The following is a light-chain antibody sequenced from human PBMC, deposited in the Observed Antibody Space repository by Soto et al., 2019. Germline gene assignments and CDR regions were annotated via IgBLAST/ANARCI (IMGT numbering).Light chain of an antibody. Sequence: EIVLTQSPGTLSLSPGERATLSCRASQSISNKYLAWYQQEPGQAPRLLIHGVSIRATGIPDRFSGSGSGTDFTLTINRLEHEDFAVYYCQLYSGSPWTFGQGTKVEIK. V-gene: IGKV3-20*01. CDR3: QLYSGSPWT. CDR1: QSISNKY. CDR2: GVS. J-gene: IGKJ1*01.